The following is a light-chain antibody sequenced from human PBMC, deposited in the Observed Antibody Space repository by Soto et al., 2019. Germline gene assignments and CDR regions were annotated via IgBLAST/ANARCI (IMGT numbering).Light chain of an antibody. V-gene: IGLV1-51*01. CDR1: SSDVGGYNY. CDR2: DNN. J-gene: IGLJ3*02. Sequence: QSVLTQPPSASGSPGQSVTISCTVTSSDVGGYNYVSWYQQHPGKAPKLMIYDNNKRPSGIPDRFSGSKSGTSATLGITGLQTGDEADYYCGTWDSSLSAGVFGGGTKLTVL. CDR3: GTWDSSLSAGV.